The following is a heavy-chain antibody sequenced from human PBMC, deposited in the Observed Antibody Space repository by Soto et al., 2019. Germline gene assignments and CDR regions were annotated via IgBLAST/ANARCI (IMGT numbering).Heavy chain of an antibody. J-gene: IGHJ4*02. CDR3: AKYFYDFWSGYWH. D-gene: IGHD3-3*01. Sequence: PGGSLRLSCAASGFTFSTYWMTWVRRAPGKGLEWVANIKQDGRVTYYVDSVKGRFTISRDNAKNSLYLQMNSLRAEDTAVYYCAKYFYDFWSGYWHWGQGTLVTVSS. CDR2: IKQDGRVT. CDR1: GFTFSTYW. V-gene: IGHV3-7*02.